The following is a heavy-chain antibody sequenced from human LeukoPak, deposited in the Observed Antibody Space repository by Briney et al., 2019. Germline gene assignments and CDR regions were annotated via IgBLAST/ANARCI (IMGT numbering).Heavy chain of an antibody. D-gene: IGHD5-24*01. Sequence: SETLSLTCAVSDGSISSGGYSWSWIRQPPGKGLEWIGYIYHSGSTYYNPSLKSRVTISVDRSKNQFSLKLSSVTAADTAVYYCARKYSRDGYNYAFDIWGQGTMVTVSS. CDR3: ARKYSRDGYNYAFDI. J-gene: IGHJ3*02. V-gene: IGHV4-30-2*01. CDR1: DGSISSGGYS. CDR2: IYHSGST.